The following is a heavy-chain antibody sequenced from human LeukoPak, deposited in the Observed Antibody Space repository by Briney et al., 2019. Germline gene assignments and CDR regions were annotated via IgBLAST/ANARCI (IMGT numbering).Heavy chain of an antibody. CDR1: GFTFSDFY. Sequence: GGSLRLSCAASGFTFSDFYMSWIRQAPGKGLEWLSYISTSGTTIHYADSVKGRFIISRDNAKNSLYLQMNSLRREDTAVYYCARDQTLGPTPDAFDLWGRGTTVTVSS. V-gene: IGHV3-11*04. CDR2: ISTSGTTI. CDR3: ARDQTLGPTPDAFDL. J-gene: IGHJ3*01. D-gene: IGHD1-26*01.